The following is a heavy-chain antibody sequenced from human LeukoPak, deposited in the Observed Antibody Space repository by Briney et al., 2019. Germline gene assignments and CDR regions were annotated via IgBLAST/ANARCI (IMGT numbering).Heavy chain of an antibody. D-gene: IGHD5/OR15-5a*01. CDR2: INPHSRAT. J-gene: IGHJ5*02. Sequence: ASVKVSCKASGHDFSDFYFNRVRQAPGRGLEWVGWINPHSRATHYAQRFRGRVTMEASITTGYMELNSLTSDDTAVYYCVTTSVTHTRDPWGQGTLVTVSS. V-gene: IGHV1-2*02. CDR1: GHDFSDFY. CDR3: VTTSVTHTRDP.